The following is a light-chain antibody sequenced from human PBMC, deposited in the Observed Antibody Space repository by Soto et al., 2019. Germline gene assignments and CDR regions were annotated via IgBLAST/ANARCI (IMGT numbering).Light chain of an antibody. V-gene: IGKV3-11*01. CDR1: QSVTTY. Sequence: EIVLTQSPATLSLSVGERATLSCRASQSVTTYLDWYRHKPGQAPRLLIYDASSRATGIPARFSGSGSGTDFTLTISSLEPEDFAVYYCQQRYSWPPTFGQGTEVEVK. J-gene: IGKJ1*01. CDR3: QQRYSWPPT. CDR2: DAS.